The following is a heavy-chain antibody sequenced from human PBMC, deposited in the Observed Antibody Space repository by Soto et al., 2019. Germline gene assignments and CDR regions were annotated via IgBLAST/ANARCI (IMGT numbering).Heavy chain of an antibody. D-gene: IGHD3-3*01. CDR3: ARDGYDFWSGRIKSYYYYMDV. CDR2: IYYSGST. CDR1: GGSISSYY. J-gene: IGHJ6*03. Sequence: SETLSLTCTVSGGSISSYYWSWIRQPPGKGLEWIGYIYYSGSTNYNPSLKSRVTISVDTSKNQFSLKLSSVTAADTAVYYCARDGYDFWSGRIKSYYYYMDVWGKGTTVTV. V-gene: IGHV4-59*01.